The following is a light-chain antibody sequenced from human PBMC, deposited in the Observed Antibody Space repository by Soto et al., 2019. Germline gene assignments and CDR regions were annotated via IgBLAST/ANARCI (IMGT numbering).Light chain of an antibody. J-gene: IGKJ2*01. CDR1: QSISSW. CDR3: QQYNSYSGYT. V-gene: IGKV1-5*03. CDR2: KAS. Sequence: DIQMTQSPSTLSASVGDRVTITCRASQSISSWLAWYQQKPGKAPKLLIYKASSLESGVPSRFSGSGSGTECTLTISILQPDDFATDYCQQYNSYSGYTFGQGTKLEIK.